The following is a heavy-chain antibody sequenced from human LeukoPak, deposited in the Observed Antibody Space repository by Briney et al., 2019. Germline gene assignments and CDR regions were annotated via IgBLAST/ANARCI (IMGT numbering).Heavy chain of an antibody. J-gene: IGHJ4*02. V-gene: IGHV1-2*02. CDR3: ARAQTMAAAGTGPGDF. D-gene: IGHD6-13*01. CDR1: GYTFTGYY. Sequence: ASVKVSCKSSGYTFTGYYMHWVRQAPGQGLEWMGWINPSSGGTNYAQKLQGRVTMTRDTSISTAYMELSSLRSDDTAVYSCARAQTMAAAGTGPGDFWGQGTLVTVSS. CDR2: INPSSGGT.